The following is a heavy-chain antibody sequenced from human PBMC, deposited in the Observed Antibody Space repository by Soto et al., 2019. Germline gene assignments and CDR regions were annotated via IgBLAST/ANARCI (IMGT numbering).Heavy chain of an antibody. D-gene: IGHD5-12*01. Sequence: SVKVSCKASGGTFSSYAISWVRQALGQGLEWMGGIIPIFGTANYAQKFQGRVTITADESTSTAYMELSSLRSEDTAVYYCARGGDGYNYYYYGMDVWGQGTTVTVSS. CDR2: IIPIFGTA. J-gene: IGHJ6*02. CDR3: ARGGDGYNYYYYGMDV. CDR1: GGTFSSYA. V-gene: IGHV1-69*13.